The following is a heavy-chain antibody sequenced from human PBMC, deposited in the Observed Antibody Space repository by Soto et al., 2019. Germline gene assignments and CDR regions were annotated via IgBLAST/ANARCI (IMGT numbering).Heavy chain of an antibody. Sequence: EVQLVESGGGLVQTGGSLRLSCAASGFTFSAYWMSWVRQAPGKGLEWGANIKQAGSEKYYVDSVHGRFIISRADAKNSLFLQVNSLRVEDTAVYYCAREKRANGYFDYWGQGTLVTVSS. V-gene: IGHV3-7*01. J-gene: IGHJ4*02. CDR2: IKQAGSEK. D-gene: IGHD6-25*01. CDR1: GFTFSAYW. CDR3: AREKRANGYFDY.